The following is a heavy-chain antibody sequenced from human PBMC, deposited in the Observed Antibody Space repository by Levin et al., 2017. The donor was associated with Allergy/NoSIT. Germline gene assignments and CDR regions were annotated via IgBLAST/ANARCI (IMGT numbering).Heavy chain of an antibody. J-gene: IGHJ5*02. CDR1: GFTISSFG. Sequence: GGSLRLSCEVSGFTISSFGMNWVRQAPGKGLEWVAHISASSSAIHYADSVKGRFTISRDNAENSLYLQMNSLRAEDTAVYYCATDFLLVDHWGQGTLVTVSS. V-gene: IGHV3-48*01. CDR3: ATDFLLVDH. D-gene: IGHD2/OR15-2a*01. CDR2: ISASSSAI.